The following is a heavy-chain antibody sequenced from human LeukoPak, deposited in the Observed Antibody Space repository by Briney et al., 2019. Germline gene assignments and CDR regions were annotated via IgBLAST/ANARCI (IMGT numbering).Heavy chain of an antibody. J-gene: IGHJ6*02. CDR3: ARDSRSKGRDTVVVPAAPNNYYSYYGMDV. D-gene: IGHD2-2*01. CDR1: GGSFSGYY. Sequence: SETLSLTCAVYGGSFSGYYWSWIRQPPGKGLEWIGYIYYSGSTYYNPSLKSRVTISVDTSKNQFSLKLSSVTAADTAVYYCARDSRSKGRDTVVVPAAPNNYYSYYGMDVWGQGTTVTVSS. V-gene: IGHV4-30-4*01. CDR2: IYYSGST.